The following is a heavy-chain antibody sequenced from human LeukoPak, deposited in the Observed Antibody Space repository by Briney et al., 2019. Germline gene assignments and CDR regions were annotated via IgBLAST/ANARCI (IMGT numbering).Heavy chain of an antibody. CDR1: GYSFISYG. J-gene: IGHJ4*02. Sequence: ASVKVSCKASGYSFISYGISWVRQAPGQGLEWMGWISAHNGNTNYAQKLQGRVTMTIDTSTTTAYMELRSLRSDDTAIYYCARDATRSVIAGAEDGFDYWGQGTLVTVSS. CDR2: ISAHNGNT. D-gene: IGHD1-26*01. CDR3: ARDATRSVIAGAEDGFDY. V-gene: IGHV1-18*01.